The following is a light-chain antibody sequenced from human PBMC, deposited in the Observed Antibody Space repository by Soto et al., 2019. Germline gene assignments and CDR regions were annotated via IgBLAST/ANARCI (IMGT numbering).Light chain of an antibody. CDR1: QTVSTNY. CDR3: HQYSSSPVT. Sequence: EIVLTQSPGTLSLSPGERATLSCGASQTVSTNYLAWYQQKTGQAPRLLIYGASSRATGIPDRFSGSGSGTDFTLTISRLEPEDFAVYYCHQYSSSPVTFGGGTKVEIK. CDR2: GAS. J-gene: IGKJ4*01. V-gene: IGKV3-20*01.